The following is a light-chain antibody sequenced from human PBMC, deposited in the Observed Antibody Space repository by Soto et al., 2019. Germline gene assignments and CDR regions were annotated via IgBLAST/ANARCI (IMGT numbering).Light chain of an antibody. Sequence: PGARVTLSCRASQSVIIFLAWYQQKVGQPPRLLIYDASKRATGVPARFSGSGSGTDFTLTISSLEREDFAVYYCQHRCNWPRTFGQGTKLEI. CDR2: DAS. CDR1: QSVIIF. CDR3: QHRCNWPRT. J-gene: IGKJ2*01. V-gene: IGKV3-11*01.